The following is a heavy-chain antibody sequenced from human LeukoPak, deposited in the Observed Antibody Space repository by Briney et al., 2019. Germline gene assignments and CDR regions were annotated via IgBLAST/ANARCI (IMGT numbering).Heavy chain of an antibody. CDR1: GLTFSPYS. CDR2: ITSSYSTI. J-gene: IGHJ4*02. Sequence: GGSLRLSFAASGLTFSPYSMNWVRQAPGKGLEWLSYITSSYSTIYYADSVRGRFTISRDNARNSLYLQMNSLRAEDTAVYYCARANFLSYFDSWGQGTLVTVSS. CDR3: ARANFLSYFDS. V-gene: IGHV3-48*01. D-gene: IGHD4/OR15-4a*01.